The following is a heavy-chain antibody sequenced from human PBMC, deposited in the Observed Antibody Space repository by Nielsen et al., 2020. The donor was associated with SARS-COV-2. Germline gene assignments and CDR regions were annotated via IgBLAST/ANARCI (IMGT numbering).Heavy chain of an antibody. CDR3: AKDVRSGGYFDY. D-gene: IGHD1-1*01. CDR1: GFTVSSNY. Sequence: GGSLRLSCAASGFTVSSNYMSWVRQAPGKGLEWVSVISGSGGSTYYADSVKGRFTISRDNSKNTLYLQMNSLRAEDTAVYYCAKDVRSGGYFDYWGQGTLVTVSS. CDR2: ISGSGGST. J-gene: IGHJ4*02. V-gene: IGHV3-23*01.